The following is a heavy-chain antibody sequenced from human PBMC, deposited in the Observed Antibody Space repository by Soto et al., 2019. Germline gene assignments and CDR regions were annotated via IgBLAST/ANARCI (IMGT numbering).Heavy chain of an antibody. D-gene: IGHD6-6*01. Sequence: PGGSLRLSCAASGFTFSSYSMNWVRQAPGKGLEWVSYISSSSSTIYYAASVKGRFTISRDNAKNSLYLQMNSLRDEDTAVYYCAREKQLAHGYYYYGMDVWGQGTTVTVSS. CDR1: GFTFSSYS. CDR2: ISSSSSTI. CDR3: AREKQLAHGYYYYGMDV. J-gene: IGHJ6*02. V-gene: IGHV3-48*02.